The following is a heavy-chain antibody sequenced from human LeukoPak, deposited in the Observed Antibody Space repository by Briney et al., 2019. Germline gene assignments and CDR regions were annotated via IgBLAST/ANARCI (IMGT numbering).Heavy chain of an antibody. D-gene: IGHD5-12*01. Sequence: PGGSLRLSCAASGFTFSSYGMHWVRQAPGKGLEWVAFIRYDGSNKYYADSVKGRFTISRDNSKNTLYLQMNSLRAEDTAVYYCAKDASRGYSGYDPQGFDYWGQGTLVTVSS. J-gene: IGHJ4*02. V-gene: IGHV3-30*02. CDR1: GFTFSSYG. CDR2: IRYDGSNK. CDR3: AKDASRGYSGYDPQGFDY.